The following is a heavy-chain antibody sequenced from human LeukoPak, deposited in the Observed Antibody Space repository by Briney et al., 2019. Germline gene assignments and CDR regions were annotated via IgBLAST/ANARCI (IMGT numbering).Heavy chain of an antibody. CDR1: GFTFDDYA. V-gene: IGHV3-9*01. CDR3: AKAGPDSSGFDY. D-gene: IGHD3-22*01. J-gene: IGHJ4*02. CDR2: ISWNSGSI. Sequence: GGSLRLSCAASGFTFDDYAMHWVRQAPGKGLEWVSGISWNSGSIGYADSVKGRFTISRDSAKNSLYLQMNSLRAEDTALYYCAKAGPDSSGFDYWGQGTLVTVSS.